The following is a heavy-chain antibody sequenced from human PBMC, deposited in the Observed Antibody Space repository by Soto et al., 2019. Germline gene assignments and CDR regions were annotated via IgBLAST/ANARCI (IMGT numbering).Heavy chain of an antibody. Sequence: PLQESGPGLVKPSGTLSLTCDVSRGSMTTGDWFSWVRQSPGKGLEWIGEIYYGRTTHYKPSLKCRVTISLNKSKNQFFLELSSSTAANTAVYYCAKNAVGGFYWWCQGTLVTVSS. D-gene: IGHD3-22*01. V-gene: IGHV4-4*02. CDR3: AKNAVGGFYW. CDR2: IYYGRTT. CDR1: RGSMTTGDW. J-gene: IGHJ4*02.